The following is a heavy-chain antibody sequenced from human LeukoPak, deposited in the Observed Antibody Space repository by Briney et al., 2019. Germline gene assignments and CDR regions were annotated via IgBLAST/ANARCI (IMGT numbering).Heavy chain of an antibody. CDR3: AREAPINIVLMVYAIQTYYYYYMDV. CDR1: GFTFSSYW. J-gene: IGHJ6*03. D-gene: IGHD2-8*01. Sequence: GGSLRLSCAASGFTFSSYWMGWVRQAPGKGLEWVTNIKQDGSEKYYVDSVKGRFTISRDNAKNSLYLQMNSLRAEDTAVYYCAREAPINIVLMVYAIQTYYYYYMDVWGKGTTVTVSS. V-gene: IGHV3-7*01. CDR2: IKQDGSEK.